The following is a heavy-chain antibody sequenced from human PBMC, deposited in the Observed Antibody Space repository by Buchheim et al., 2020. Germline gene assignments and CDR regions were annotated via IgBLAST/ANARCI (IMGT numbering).Heavy chain of an antibody. J-gene: IGHJ5*02. CDR2: ISSSGSTI. CDR1: GFTFSDYY. D-gene: IGHD3-3*01. V-gene: IGHV3-11*01. CDR3: ARDPHYDFWSGYYRGGRGWFDP. Sequence: QVQLVESWGGLVKPGGSLRLSCAASGFTFSDYYMSWIRQAPGKGLEWVSYISSSGSTIYYADSVKGRFTISRDNAKNSLYLQMNSLRAEDTAVYYCARDPHYDFWSGYYRGGRGWFDPWGQGTL.